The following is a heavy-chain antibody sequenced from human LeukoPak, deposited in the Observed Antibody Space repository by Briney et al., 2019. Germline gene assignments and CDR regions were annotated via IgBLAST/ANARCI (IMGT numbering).Heavy chain of an antibody. D-gene: IGHD3-16*02. CDR2: INPSGGST. Sequence: PAASVKVSCKASGYTFTSYYMHWVRQAPGQGLERMGIINPSGGSTSYAQKFQGRVTMTRDMSTSTVYMELSSLRSEDTAVYYCARVAYDYVWRSYRSPFYYFDYWGQGTLVTVSS. CDR3: ARVAYDYVWRSYRSPFYYFDY. V-gene: IGHV1-46*01. CDR1: GYTFTSYY. J-gene: IGHJ4*02.